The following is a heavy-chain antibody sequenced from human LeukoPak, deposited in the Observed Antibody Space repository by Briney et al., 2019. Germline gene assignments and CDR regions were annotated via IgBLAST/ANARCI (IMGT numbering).Heavy chain of an antibody. J-gene: IGHJ4*02. CDR3: ARDDSSGYFFDY. V-gene: IGHV3-21*01. CDR1: GFTFSSNS. D-gene: IGHD3-22*01. CDR2: ISSSSSYI. Sequence: GGSLRLSCAASGFTFSSNSMNWVRQAPGKGLEWVSSISSSSSYIYYADSVKGRFTISRDNAKNSPYLQMNSLRAEDTAVYYCARDDSSGYFFDYWGQGTLVTVSS.